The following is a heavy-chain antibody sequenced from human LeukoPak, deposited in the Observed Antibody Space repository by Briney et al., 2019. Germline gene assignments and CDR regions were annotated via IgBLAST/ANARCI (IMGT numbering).Heavy chain of an antibody. CDR1: VYTFSSYG. D-gene: IGHD2-2*01. CDR2: ISAYNGNT. J-gene: IGHJ5*02. V-gene: IGHV1-18*01. Sequence: GASVKVSCKASVYTFSSYGINWVRQAPGQGLEWMGWISAYNGNTNYAQKFQGRVTVTRDTSTSTAYMEVRSLRSDDTAVYFCARDGVPAAVSCPGRFDPWGQGTLVTVSS. CDR3: ARDGVPAAVSCPGRFDP.